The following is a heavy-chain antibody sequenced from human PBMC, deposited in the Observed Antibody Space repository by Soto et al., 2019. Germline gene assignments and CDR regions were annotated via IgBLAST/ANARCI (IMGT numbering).Heavy chain of an antibody. D-gene: IGHD6-13*01. CDR1: GFTFSSYA. CDR3: AKSLPHPAPGIAAGYAFDI. J-gene: IGHJ3*02. CDR2: ISGSGGST. Sequence: EVQLLESGGGLVQPGGSLRLSCAASGFTFSSYAMSWVRQAPGKGLEWVSAISGSGGSTYYADSVKGRFTISRDNSKNTLYLQMNSLRAEDTAVYYCAKSLPHPAPGIAAGYAFDIWGLGTMVTVSS. V-gene: IGHV3-23*01.